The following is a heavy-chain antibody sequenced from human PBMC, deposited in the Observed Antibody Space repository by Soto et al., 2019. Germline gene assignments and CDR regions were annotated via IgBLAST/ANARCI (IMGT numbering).Heavy chain of an antibody. CDR1: GGSISGYY. Sequence: QVQLQESGPGLVKPLETLSLTCTVSGGSISGYYWSWIRQPPGKGLEWIGYIYYSGSTNYNPSLKSRVTISVDTSKNHFSLKLSSVTAADTAVYYCARDDLGYCSGGSCPTIWGQGTMVTVSS. CDR2: IYYSGST. D-gene: IGHD2-15*01. CDR3: ARDDLGYCSGGSCPTI. V-gene: IGHV4-59*01. J-gene: IGHJ3*02.